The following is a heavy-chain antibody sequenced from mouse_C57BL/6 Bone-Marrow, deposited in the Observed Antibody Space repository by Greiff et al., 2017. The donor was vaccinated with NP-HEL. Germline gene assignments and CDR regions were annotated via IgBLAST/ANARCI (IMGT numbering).Heavy chain of an antibody. D-gene: IGHD2-5*01. CDR2: IDPSDSYT. J-gene: IGHJ4*01. CDR3: ARCSNYVLYAMDY. Sequence: QVQLQQPGAELVWPGTSVKLSCKASGYTFTSYWMHWVKQRPGQGLEWIGVIDPSDSYTNYNQKFKGKATLTVDTSSSTAYMQLSSLTSEDSAVYYCARCSNYVLYAMDYWGQGTSVTVSS. CDR1: GYTFTSYW. V-gene: IGHV1-59*01.